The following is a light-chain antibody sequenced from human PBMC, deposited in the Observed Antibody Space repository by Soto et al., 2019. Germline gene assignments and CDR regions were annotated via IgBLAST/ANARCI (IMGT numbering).Light chain of an antibody. CDR2: EVS. V-gene: IGLV2-14*01. J-gene: IGLJ1*01. CDR1: SSDVGGYDY. Sequence: QSALTQPASVSGSPGQSITISCTGTSSDVGGYDYVSWYQQHPGKAPKLMIYEVSNRPSGVSNRFSGSKSGNTASLTISGLQAEDEADYYFSSYTNSSPYVFGTGTKLTVL. CDR3: SSYTNSSPYV.